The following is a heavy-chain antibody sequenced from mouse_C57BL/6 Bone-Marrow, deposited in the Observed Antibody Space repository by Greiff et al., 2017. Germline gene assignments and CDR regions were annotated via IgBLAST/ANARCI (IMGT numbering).Heavy chain of an antibody. CDR3: ARMNYGGDFDY. D-gene: IGHD1-2*01. CDR2: ISSGSSTI. CDR1: GFTFSDYG. V-gene: IGHV5-17*01. Sequence: EVQRVESGGGLVKPGGSLKLSCAASGFTFSDYGMHWVRQAPEKGLAWVAYISSGSSTIYYADTVKGRFTISRNNAKNTLFLQMTILRSEDTAMYYCARMNYGGDFDYWGQGTTLTVSA. J-gene: IGHJ2*01.